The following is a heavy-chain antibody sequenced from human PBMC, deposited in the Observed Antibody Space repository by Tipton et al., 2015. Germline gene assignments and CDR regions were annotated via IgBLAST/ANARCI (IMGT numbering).Heavy chain of an antibody. V-gene: IGHV4-34*01. D-gene: IGHD3-22*01. CDR2: INHSGST. J-gene: IGHJ4*02. Sequence: GLVKPSETLSLTCAVYGGSFSDYYWSWIRQPPGKGLEWIGEINHSGSTNYNPSLKSRVTISVDTSKNQFSLKLSSVTAADTAVYYCASNYDSSGGYFDYWGQGTLVTVSS. CDR1: GGSFSDYY. CDR3: ASNYDSSGGYFDY.